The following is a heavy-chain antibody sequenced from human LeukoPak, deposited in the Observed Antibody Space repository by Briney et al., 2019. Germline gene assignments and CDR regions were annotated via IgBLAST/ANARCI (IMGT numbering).Heavy chain of an antibody. CDR3: AGTHYDFWSGHEEGFDY. V-gene: IGHV4-61*02. D-gene: IGHD3-3*01. J-gene: IGHJ4*02. CDR2: IYTSGST. Sequence: PSETLSLTCTVSGRSISSGSYYWSWIRQPAGKGLEWIGRIYTSGSTNYNPSLKSRVTISVDTSKHQFSLKLSSVTAADTAVYYCAGTHYDFWSGHEEGFDYWGQGTLVTVSS. CDR1: GRSISSGSYY.